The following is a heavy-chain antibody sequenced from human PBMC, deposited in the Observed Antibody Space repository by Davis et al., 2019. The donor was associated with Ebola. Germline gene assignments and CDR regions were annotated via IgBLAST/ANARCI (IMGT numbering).Heavy chain of an antibody. CDR2: MSYDGTDK. J-gene: IGHJ6*02. CDR3: ARLRLVYYGMDV. V-gene: IGHV3-30-3*01. Sequence: PGGSLRLSCAASGFIFSAYPMHWVRQSPGKGLEWVAIMSYDGTDKYYADSVKGRFTISRDNSKNTLYLQMNSLRAEETAVYYCARLRLVYYGMDVWGQGTTVTVSS. D-gene: IGHD3-16*01. CDR1: GFIFSAYP.